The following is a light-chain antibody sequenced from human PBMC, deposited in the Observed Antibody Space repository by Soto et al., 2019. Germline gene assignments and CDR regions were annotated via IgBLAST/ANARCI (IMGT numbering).Light chain of an antibody. CDR1: QSVSGN. V-gene: IGKV3-15*01. Sequence: EIVMTQSPATLSVSPGERATLSCRASQSVSGNLAWYQQKPGQAPRLLIYAASTRATGIPARFSGSGSGTEFTLTICSLQSEEFAVYYCQQYNNWPPITFGPGTKVDIK. CDR2: AAS. CDR3: QQYNNWPPIT. J-gene: IGKJ3*01.